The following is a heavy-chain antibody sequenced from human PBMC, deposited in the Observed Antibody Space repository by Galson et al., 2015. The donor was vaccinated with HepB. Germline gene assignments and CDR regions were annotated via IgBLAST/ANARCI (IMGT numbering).Heavy chain of an antibody. J-gene: IGHJ4*02. V-gene: IGHV1-69*13. D-gene: IGHD5-18*01. CDR2: IIPIFGTA. CDR3: ASPELGVDTANSVFDY. CDR1: GGTFSSYA. Sequence: SVKVSCKASGGTFSSYAISWVRQAPGQGLEWMGGIIPIFGTANYAQKFQGRVTITADESTSTAYMELSSLRSEDTAVYYCASPELGVDTANSVFDYWGQGTLVTVSS.